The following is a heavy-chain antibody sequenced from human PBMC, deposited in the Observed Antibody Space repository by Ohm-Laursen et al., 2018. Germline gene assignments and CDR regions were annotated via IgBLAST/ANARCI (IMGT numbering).Heavy chain of an antibody. V-gene: IGHV1-18*01. CDR2: ISAYKGNT. CDR3: ARSLARPPYYYYGMDV. Sequence: ASVKVSCKASGYTFTSYGISWVRQAPGQGLEWMGWISAYKGNTDYAQKLQGRVTMTTDTSTSTAYMELRSLRSEDTAVYYCARSLARPPYYYYGMDVWGQGTTVTVSS. CDR1: GYTFTSYG. J-gene: IGHJ6*02. D-gene: IGHD6-6*01.